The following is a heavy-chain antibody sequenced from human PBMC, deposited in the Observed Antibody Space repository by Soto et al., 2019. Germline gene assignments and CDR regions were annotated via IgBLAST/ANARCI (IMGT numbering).Heavy chain of an antibody. CDR2: IYYSGST. CDR1: GGSISSYY. V-gene: IGHV4-59*08. Sequence: SETLSLTCTVSGGSISSYYWSWIRQPPGKGLEWIGYIYYSGSTNYNPSLKSRVTISVDTSKNQFSLKLSSVTAADTAVYYCARSDCSGGSCYSFDPWGQGTLVTVS. CDR3: ARSDCSGGSCYSFDP. D-gene: IGHD2-15*01. J-gene: IGHJ5*02.